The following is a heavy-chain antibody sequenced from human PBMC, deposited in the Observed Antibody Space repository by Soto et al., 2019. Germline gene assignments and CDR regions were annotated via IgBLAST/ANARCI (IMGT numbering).Heavy chain of an antibody. CDR1: GFTFSSYA. D-gene: IGHD2-21*01. Sequence: GGSLRLSCAASGFTFSSYAMSWVRQAPGKGLEWVSAISGSGGSTYYADSVKGRFTISRDNSKNTLYLQMNSLRAEDTAVYYCVKGGVIGYYYYYMDVWGKGTTVTVSS. V-gene: IGHV3-23*01. CDR3: VKGGVIGYYYYYMDV. J-gene: IGHJ6*03. CDR2: ISGSGGST.